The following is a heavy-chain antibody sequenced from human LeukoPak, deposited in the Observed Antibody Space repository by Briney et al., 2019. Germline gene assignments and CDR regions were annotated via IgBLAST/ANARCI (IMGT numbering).Heavy chain of an antibody. Sequence: PSETLSLTCAVYGGSFSGYYWSWIRKPPGKGLEWIGEINHSGSTNYNPSLKSRVTISVDTSKNQFSLKLSSVTAADTAVYYCARGAAVAAWRYFDLWGRSTLVTVSS. V-gene: IGHV4-34*01. CDR3: ARGAAVAAWRYFDL. D-gene: IGHD6-19*01. CDR2: INHSGST. CDR1: GGSFSGYY. J-gene: IGHJ2*01.